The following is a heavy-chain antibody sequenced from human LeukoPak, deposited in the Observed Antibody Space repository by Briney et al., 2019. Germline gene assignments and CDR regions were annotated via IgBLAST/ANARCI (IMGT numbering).Heavy chain of an antibody. CDR3: GNLQKSLWIPEFHY. D-gene: IGHD1-1*01. Sequence: GSLRLSCLASGFTLTSNYMSWVRQPPVRGLGWVSLISASGDPTNYAAYVKGRFTISRDHSKNTLDQQMNSLSAAARAVYSRGNLQKSLWIPEFHYGREGTLVSV. J-gene: IGHJ4*02. CDR1: GFTLTSNY. V-gene: IGHV3-23*01. CDR2: ISASGDPT.